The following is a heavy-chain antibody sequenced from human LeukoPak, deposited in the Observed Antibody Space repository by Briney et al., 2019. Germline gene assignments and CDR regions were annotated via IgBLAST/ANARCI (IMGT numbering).Heavy chain of an antibody. CDR3: ARVRLTNYGSGSYGY. V-gene: IGHV1-2*02. CDR2: INPNSGDT. CDR1: GYTLTGYY. J-gene: IGHJ4*02. Sequence: ASVKVSCKASGYTLTGYYMHWVRQAPGQGLEWMGWINPNSGDTNYAQNFQGRVTMTRDTSISTAYMELSRLRSDDTAVYYCARVRLTNYGSGSYGYWGQGTLVTVSS. D-gene: IGHD3-10*01.